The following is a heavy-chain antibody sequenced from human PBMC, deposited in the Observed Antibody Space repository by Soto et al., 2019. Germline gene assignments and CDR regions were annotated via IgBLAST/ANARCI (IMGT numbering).Heavy chain of an antibody. CDR3: AREGEMPYYYYGLDV. D-gene: IGHD3-16*01. CDR1: GYTFTTYG. V-gene: IGHV1-18*01. J-gene: IGHJ6*02. Sequence: QVQLVQSGAEVRKPGASVKVSCKASGYTFTTYGISWVRQAPGQGLEWMGWISGYNGHTKYAQKFQGRVTMTTDTSTSTVDMERRSLRSDDTAVYYCAREGEMPYYYYGLDVWGQGTTVTVSS. CDR2: ISGYNGHT.